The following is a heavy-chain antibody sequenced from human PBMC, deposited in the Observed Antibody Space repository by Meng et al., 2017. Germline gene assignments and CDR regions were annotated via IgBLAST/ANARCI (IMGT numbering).Heavy chain of an antibody. CDR2: INAGNGNT. CDR1: GSTFTSYA. J-gene: IGHJ4*02. CDR3: ASSSGWGDPVYDY. V-gene: IGHV1-3*01. Sequence: VQICQSGAEVKKPAASVKVSCKSSGSTFTSYAMHWVRQAPGQRLEWMGWINAGNGNTKYSQKFQGRVTITRDTSASTAYLELSSLRSEDTAVYYCASSSGWGDPVYDYWGQGTLVTVSS. D-gene: IGHD2-21*01.